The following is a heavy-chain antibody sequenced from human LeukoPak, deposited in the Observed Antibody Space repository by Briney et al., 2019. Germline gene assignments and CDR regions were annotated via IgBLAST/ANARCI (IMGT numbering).Heavy chain of an antibody. D-gene: IGHD2-15*01. CDR1: GFTFNNYA. Sequence: PGGSLRLSCAASGFTFNNYAMSWVRQAPGKGLEWLSAISDNGAYTWYADSVRGHFSISRDNSKSTLYLQMNSLRAEDMAVYYCAKKVADLNPVAFDIWGQGTMVTVSS. CDR2: ISDNGAYT. CDR3: AKKVADLNPVAFDI. J-gene: IGHJ3*02. V-gene: IGHV3-23*01.